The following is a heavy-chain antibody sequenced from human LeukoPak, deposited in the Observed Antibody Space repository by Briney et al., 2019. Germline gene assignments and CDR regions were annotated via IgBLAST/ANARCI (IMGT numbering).Heavy chain of an antibody. J-gene: IGHJ4*02. D-gene: IGHD1-20*01. V-gene: IGHV1-24*01. CDR1: GYTLTELS. CDR2: FDPEDGET. Sequence: ASVKVSCKVSGYTLTELSMHWVRQAPGKGLEWMGGFDPEDGETIYAQKFQGRVTMTEDTSTDTAYMELSSLRSEDTAVYYCATISAAITGTTVSDYWGQGTLVTVSS. CDR3: ATISAAITGTTVSDY.